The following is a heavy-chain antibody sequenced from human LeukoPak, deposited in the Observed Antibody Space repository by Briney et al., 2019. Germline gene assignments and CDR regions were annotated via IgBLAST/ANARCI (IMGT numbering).Heavy chain of an antibody. CDR1: GFPFSRYW. Sequence: GGSLRLSCTASGFPFSRYWLSWVRQAPGKGLEWVANIKQDGSEKYYVDSVKGRFTISRDNAKNSLYLQMNSLRVEDTAVYYCARGWELDPWGQGTLVTVSS. D-gene: IGHD1-26*01. V-gene: IGHV3-7*05. CDR2: IKQDGSEK. J-gene: IGHJ5*02. CDR3: ARGWELDP.